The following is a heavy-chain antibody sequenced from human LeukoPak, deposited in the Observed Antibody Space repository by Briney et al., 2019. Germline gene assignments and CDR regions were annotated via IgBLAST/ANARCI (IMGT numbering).Heavy chain of an antibody. D-gene: IGHD1-26*01. CDR1: GGSFSGYY. Sequence: SETLSLTCAVYGGSFSGYYWSWIRQPPGKGLEWIGEINHSGSTNYNPSLKSRVTISVDTSKDQFSLKLSSVTAADTAVYYCAKDLGDYSGTYYNSFDPWGQGTLVTVSS. CDR2: INHSGST. V-gene: IGHV4-34*01. CDR3: AKDLGDYSGTYYNSFDP. J-gene: IGHJ5*02.